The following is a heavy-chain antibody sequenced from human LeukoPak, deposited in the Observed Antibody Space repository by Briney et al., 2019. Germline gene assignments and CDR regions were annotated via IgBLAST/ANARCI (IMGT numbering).Heavy chain of an antibody. Sequence: SETLSLTCAVYGGSFSGYYWSWIRQPPGKGLEWIGEINHSGSTNYNPSLKSRVTISVDTSKNQSSLKLSSVTAADTAVYYCARVRAMPGSYYSYYYSYYMDVWGKGTTVTVSS. CDR3: ARVRAMPGSYYSYYYSYYMDV. CDR2: INHSGST. V-gene: IGHV4-34*01. CDR1: GGSFSGYY. D-gene: IGHD3-10*01. J-gene: IGHJ6*03.